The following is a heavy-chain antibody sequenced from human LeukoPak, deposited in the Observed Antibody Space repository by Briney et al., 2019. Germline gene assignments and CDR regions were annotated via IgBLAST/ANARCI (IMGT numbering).Heavy chain of an antibody. D-gene: IGHD7-27*01. CDR2: ISSSSSSYM. CDR3: ARDPFFLGMAMGNWFDP. Sequence: GGSLRLSCAASGFTFSSYSMNWVRQAPGKGLEWVSSISSSSSSYMYYADSVKGRFTISRDNAKNSLYLQMNSLRAEDTAVYYCARDPFFLGMAMGNWFDPWGQGTLVTVSS. J-gene: IGHJ5*02. V-gene: IGHV3-21*01. CDR1: GFTFSSYS.